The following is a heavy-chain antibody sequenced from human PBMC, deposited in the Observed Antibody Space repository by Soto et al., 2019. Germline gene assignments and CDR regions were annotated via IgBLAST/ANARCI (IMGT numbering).Heavy chain of an antibody. D-gene: IGHD3-10*01. Sequence: GGSLRLSCAASGFTCSSYSMNWVRQAPGRGLEWVSYISSSSSTIYYADSVKGRFTISRDNAKNSLYLQMNSLRDEDTAVYYCARDRGQLTDDYYYYYGMDVWGQGTTVTVSS. CDR2: ISSSSSTI. V-gene: IGHV3-48*02. CDR1: GFTCSSYS. CDR3: ARDRGQLTDDYYYYYGMDV. J-gene: IGHJ6*02.